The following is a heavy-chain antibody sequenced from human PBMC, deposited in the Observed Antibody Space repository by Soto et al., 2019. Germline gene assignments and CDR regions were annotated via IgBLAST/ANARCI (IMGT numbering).Heavy chain of an antibody. CDR1: GFTFSSYG. J-gene: IGHJ4*02. V-gene: IGHV3-33*01. Sequence: GGSLRLSCAASGFTFSSYGMHWVRQAPGKGLEWVAVIWYDGSNKYYADSVKGRFTISRDNSKNTLYLQMNSLRAEDTAVYYCASYHYYDSSGYSPKFDYWGQGTLVTVSS. CDR3: ASYHYYDSSGYSPKFDY. CDR2: IWYDGSNK. D-gene: IGHD3-22*01.